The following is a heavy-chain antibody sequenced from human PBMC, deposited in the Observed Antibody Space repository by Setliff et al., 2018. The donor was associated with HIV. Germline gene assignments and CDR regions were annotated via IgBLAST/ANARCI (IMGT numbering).Heavy chain of an antibody. CDR1: GFTFGSYW. Sequence: GGSLRLSCAASGFTFGSYWMSWVRQAPGKGLEWVANIKQDGSEKYYVDSVKGRFTISRDNAKNSLYLQMNSLRAEDTAVYYCAREPYPYADYGDWYFDLWGRGTLVTVSS. V-gene: IGHV3-7*01. J-gene: IGHJ2*01. CDR3: AREPYPYADYGDWYFDL. D-gene: IGHD4-17*01. CDR2: IKQDGSEK.